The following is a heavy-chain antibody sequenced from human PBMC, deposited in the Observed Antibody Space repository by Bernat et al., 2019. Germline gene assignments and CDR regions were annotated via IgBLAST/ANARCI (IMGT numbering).Heavy chain of an antibody. CDR1: GFTFSSYA. V-gene: IGHV3-30*01. Sequence: VQLVESGGDLVQPGGSLRLSCAASGFTFSSYAMHWVRQAPGKGLEWVAVISYDGSNKYYADSVKGRFTISRDNSKNTLYLQMNSLRAEDTAVYYCARGPTYYYYYMDVWGKGTTVTVSS. CDR2: ISYDGSNK. J-gene: IGHJ6*03. CDR3: ARGPTYYYYYMDV.